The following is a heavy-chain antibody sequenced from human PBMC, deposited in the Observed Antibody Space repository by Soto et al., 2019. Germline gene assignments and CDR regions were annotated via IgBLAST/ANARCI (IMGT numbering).Heavy chain of an antibody. J-gene: IGHJ6*02. CDR1: VFTFSSHA. CDR2: IYSGGST. D-gene: IGHD3-22*01. V-gene: IGHV3-53*01. CDR3: ARSNYYDSSGYYYSRYYYYGMDV. Sequence: PGGSLRLSCAASVFTFSSHAMSWVRQAPGKGLEWVSVIYSGGSTYYADSVKGRFTISRDNSKNTLYLQMNSLRAEDTAVYYCARSNYYDSSGYYYSRYYYYGMDVWGHGTTVTVSS.